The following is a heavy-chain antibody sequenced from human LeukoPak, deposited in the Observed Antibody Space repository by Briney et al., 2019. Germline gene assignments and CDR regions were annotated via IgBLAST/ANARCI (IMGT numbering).Heavy chain of an antibody. CDR1: GGSISSSSYY. J-gene: IGHJ4*02. V-gene: IGHV4-39*07. CDR2: IYYSGST. D-gene: IGHD3-10*01. CDR3: ARSGYGSRNYFDY. Sequence: PSETLSLTCTVSGGSISSSSYYWGWIRQPPGKGLEWIGSIYYSGSTYYNPSLKSRVTISVDTSKNQFSLKLSSVTAADTAVYYCARSGYGSRNYFDYWGQGTLVTVSS.